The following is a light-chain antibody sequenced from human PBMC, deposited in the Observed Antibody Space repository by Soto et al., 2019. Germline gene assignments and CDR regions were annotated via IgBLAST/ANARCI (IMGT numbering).Light chain of an antibody. Sequence: QSALTQPASASGSPGQSITISCTGTSSDVGAYNYVSWYQQHPGKAPKLMIYEVSYRPSGVSDRFSGSRSGNTASLTISGLQAEDESDYYCSSYTSSTTWVFGGGTKVTVL. CDR1: SSDVGAYNY. CDR3: SSYTSSTTWV. J-gene: IGLJ3*02. CDR2: EVS. V-gene: IGLV2-14*01.